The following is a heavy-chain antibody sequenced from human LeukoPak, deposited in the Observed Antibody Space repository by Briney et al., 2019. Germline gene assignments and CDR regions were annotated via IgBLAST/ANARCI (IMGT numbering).Heavy chain of an antibody. Sequence: ASVKVSCKASGYTFTEYYMHWVRQAPGQGLEWMGWINPHSGGTNYAQKFQGRVTMTRDTSISTAYMELSRLRSEDTAVYYCARADHYYDSSGYPHDGWLDPWGQGTLVTVST. CDR3: ARADHYYDSSGYPHDGWLDP. CDR1: GYTFTEYY. CDR2: INPHSGGT. J-gene: IGHJ5*02. D-gene: IGHD3-22*01. V-gene: IGHV1-2*02.